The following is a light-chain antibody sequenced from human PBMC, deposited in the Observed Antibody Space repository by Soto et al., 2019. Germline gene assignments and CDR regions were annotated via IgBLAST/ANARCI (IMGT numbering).Light chain of an antibody. CDR2: GAS. CDR3: QQLNNYPPT. Sequence: DIHLSQSPSFLSASVGDSVTITCRASQGIFSYLAWYQQKPGKAPELLIYGASTLQSGVPSRFSGRGSGKEFTLTISNLQAEDVATYFCQQLNNYPPTFVQGTRLEIK. V-gene: IGKV1-9*01. CDR1: QGIFSY. J-gene: IGKJ5*01.